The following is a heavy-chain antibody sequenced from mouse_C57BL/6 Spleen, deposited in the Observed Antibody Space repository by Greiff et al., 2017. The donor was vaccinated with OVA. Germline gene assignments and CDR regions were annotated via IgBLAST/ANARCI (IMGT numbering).Heavy chain of an antibody. CDR1: GYTFTSYW. CDR2: IHPNSGST. Sequence: QVQLQQPGAELVKPGASVKLSCKASGYTFTSYWMHWVKQRPGQGLEWIGMIHPNSGSTNYNERFKSKATLTVDKSSSTAYMQLSSLTSEDSAVYYCARDYGNFYCEDWGQGTTLTVSS. D-gene: IGHD2-1*01. CDR3: ARDYGNFYCED. V-gene: IGHV1-64*01. J-gene: IGHJ2*01.